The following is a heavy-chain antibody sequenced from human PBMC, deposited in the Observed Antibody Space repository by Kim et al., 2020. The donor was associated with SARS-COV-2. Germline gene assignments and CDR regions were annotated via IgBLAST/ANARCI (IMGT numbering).Heavy chain of an antibody. CDR3: TRVLARDAFDI. V-gene: IGHV3-49*04. CDR1: GFTFGDYA. Sequence: GGSLRLSCTASGFTFGDYAMSWVRQAPGKGLEWVGFIRSKAYGGTTEYAASVKGRFTISRDDSKSIAYLQMNSLKTEDTAVYYCTRVLARDAFDIWGQGTMVTVSS. D-gene: IGHD3-3*01. CDR2: IRSKAYGGTT. J-gene: IGHJ3*02.